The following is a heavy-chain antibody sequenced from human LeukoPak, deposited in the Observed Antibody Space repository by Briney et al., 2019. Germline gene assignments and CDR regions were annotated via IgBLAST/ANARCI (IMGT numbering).Heavy chain of an antibody. CDR2: ISGSATHI. Sequence: GGSLSLSCAASGFTFSSYTMDWVRQAPGKGLEWVSSISGSATHIYYADSVKGRFTISRDNAKNSVYLQVNSLRAEDTAVYYCAREGLYSGSVSSDLDYWGQGTLVSVSS. CDR1: GFTFSSYT. J-gene: IGHJ4*02. D-gene: IGHD3-10*01. V-gene: IGHV3-21*01. CDR3: AREGLYSGSVSSDLDY.